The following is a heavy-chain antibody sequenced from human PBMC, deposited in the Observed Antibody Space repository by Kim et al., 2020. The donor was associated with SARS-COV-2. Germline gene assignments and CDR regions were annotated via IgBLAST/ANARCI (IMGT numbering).Heavy chain of an antibody. D-gene: IGHD3-22*01. CDR2: IYYSGST. J-gene: IGHJ4*02. CDR3: AASTYYYDSSGYYYFDY. CDR1: GGSISSSSYY. V-gene: IGHV4-39*01. Sequence: SETLSLTCTFSGGSISSSSYYWGWIRQPPGKGLEWIGSIYYSGSTYYKSSLKSRVTISVDTSKNQFSLKLSSVTAADTAVYYCAASTYYYDSSGYYYFDYWGQGTLVTVSS.